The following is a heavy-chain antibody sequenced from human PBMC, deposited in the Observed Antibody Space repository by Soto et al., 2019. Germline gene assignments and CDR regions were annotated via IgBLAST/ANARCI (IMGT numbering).Heavy chain of an antibody. CDR3: AGQHSAPYYVGAY. Sequence: QVQLVQSGAEVMKPGASVKVSCKASGYTFTTYPIHWVRQAPGQRLEWMGWINAGNGDTKYSPKFQDRVSITRDTSASTVYMEMSSLRSEDTAIYYCAGQHSAPYYVGAYWGQGTLVTVSS. J-gene: IGHJ4*02. CDR2: INAGNGDT. D-gene: IGHD3-10*02. CDR1: GYTFTTYP. V-gene: IGHV1-3*01.